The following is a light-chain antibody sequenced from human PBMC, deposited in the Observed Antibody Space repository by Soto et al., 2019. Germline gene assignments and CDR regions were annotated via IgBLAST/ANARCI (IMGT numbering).Light chain of an antibody. CDR1: QDITYW. CDR3: QQVHSFPLT. CDR2: DAS. J-gene: IGKJ4*01. Sequence: DIQMTQSPSSVSASVGDRVTITCRASQDITYWLAWYQQTPGKVPKVLIYDASSLQGGVPSRFSGSGSGTDFTLTISSLQPEDSATYYCQQVHSFPLTFGGGTKVEIK. V-gene: IGKV1D-12*01.